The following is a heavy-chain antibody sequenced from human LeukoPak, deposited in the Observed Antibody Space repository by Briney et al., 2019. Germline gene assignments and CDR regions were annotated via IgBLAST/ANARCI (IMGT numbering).Heavy chain of an antibody. CDR3: AKVRDSRYFEWLLPTYFDY. D-gene: IGHD3-9*01. CDR1: GFTFNSYA. V-gene: IGHV3-23*01. J-gene: IGHJ4*02. Sequence: GGSLRLSCAASGFTFNSYAMSWVRQAPGKGLEWVSAISGSGGSTCYADSVKARFTISRDNYKHTLYLQMNSLRAEDTAVYYCAKVRDSRYFEWLLPTYFDYWGQGNLVTVSS. CDR2: ISGSGGST.